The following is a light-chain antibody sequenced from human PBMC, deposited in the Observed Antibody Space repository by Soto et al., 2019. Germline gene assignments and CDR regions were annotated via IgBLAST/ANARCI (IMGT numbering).Light chain of an antibody. V-gene: IGKV1-9*01. CDR3: QQLNNYPLT. Sequence: DIQLTQSPSFLSASLGDRVTITCRASQGIGSYLAWYQQKPGKAPRLLIYAASTLRSGVPSRFSGSGSDTEVTLTISSLQPEDFATYYCQQLNNYPLTFGGGTKVEIK. J-gene: IGKJ4*01. CDR1: QGIGSY. CDR2: AAS.